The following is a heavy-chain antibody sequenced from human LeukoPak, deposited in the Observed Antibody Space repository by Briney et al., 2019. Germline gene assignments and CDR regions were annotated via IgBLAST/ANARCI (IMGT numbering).Heavy chain of an antibody. V-gene: IGHV4-4*02. CDR2: IYHSGST. D-gene: IGHD3-10*01. CDR3: ASSMVRGVMTKGNFDY. J-gene: IGHJ4*02. CDR1: GGSISSSNW. Sequence: PSGTLSLTCAVSGGSISSSNWWSWVCQPPGKGLEWIGEIYHSGSTYYNPSLKSRVTISVDTPKNQFSLKLSSVTAADTAVYYCASSMVRGVMTKGNFDYWGQGTLVTVSS.